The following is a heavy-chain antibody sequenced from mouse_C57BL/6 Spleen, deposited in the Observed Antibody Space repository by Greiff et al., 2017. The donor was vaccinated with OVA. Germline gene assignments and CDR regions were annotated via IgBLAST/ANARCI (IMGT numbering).Heavy chain of an antibody. J-gene: IGHJ4*01. Sequence: VQLVESGAELVKPGASVKISCKASGYAFSSYWMNWVKQRPGKGLEWIGQIYPGDGDTNYNGKFKGKATLTADKSSSTAYLQLSSLTSEDSAVYFCARCYGDYYAMDYWGQGTSVTVAS. D-gene: IGHD1-1*02. CDR3: ARCYGDYYAMDY. V-gene: IGHV1-80*01. CDR2: IYPGDGDT. CDR1: GYAFSSYW.